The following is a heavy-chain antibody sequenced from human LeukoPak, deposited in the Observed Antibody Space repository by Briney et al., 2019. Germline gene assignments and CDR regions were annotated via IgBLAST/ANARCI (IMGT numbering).Heavy chain of an antibody. V-gene: IGHV4-31*03. Sequence: SETLSLTCTVSGGSISSGGYYWSWIRQHPGKGLEWIGYIYYSGSTYYNPSLKSRVTISVDTSKSQFSLKLSSVTAADTAVYYCARVPIGYCSSTSCSHFDYWGQGTLVTVSS. CDR3: ARVPIGYCSSTSCSHFDY. D-gene: IGHD2-2*01. CDR1: GGSISSGGYY. J-gene: IGHJ4*02. CDR2: IYYSGST.